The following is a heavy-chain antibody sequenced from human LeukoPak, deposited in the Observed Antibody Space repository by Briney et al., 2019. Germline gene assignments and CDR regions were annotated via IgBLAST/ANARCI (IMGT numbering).Heavy chain of an antibody. Sequence: SETLSLTCAVSGGSISSGGYSWSWIRQPPGKGLEWIGYIYHSGSTYYNPSLKSRVTISVDRSKNQFSLKLSSVTAADTAVYYCARHMDGTYYYDSSGYYPIDYWGQGTLVTVSS. V-gene: IGHV4-30-2*01. CDR1: GGSISSGGYS. J-gene: IGHJ4*02. CDR3: ARHMDGTYYYDSSGYYPIDY. D-gene: IGHD3-22*01. CDR2: IYHSGST.